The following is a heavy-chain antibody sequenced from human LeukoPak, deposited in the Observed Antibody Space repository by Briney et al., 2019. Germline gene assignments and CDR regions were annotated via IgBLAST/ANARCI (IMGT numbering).Heavy chain of an antibody. CDR2: IYSDGSGT. J-gene: IGHJ4*02. V-gene: IGHV3-74*03. Sequence: GGSLRLSCAASGFTFSTYWIHWVRQAPGKGLLWVSRIYSDGSGTTYADSVKGRFTISRDNAKNSLYLQMNSLRADDTAVYYCARSHQRVGIEDYWGQGTLVTVSS. D-gene: IGHD1-26*01. CDR1: GFTFSTYW. CDR3: ARSHQRVGIEDY.